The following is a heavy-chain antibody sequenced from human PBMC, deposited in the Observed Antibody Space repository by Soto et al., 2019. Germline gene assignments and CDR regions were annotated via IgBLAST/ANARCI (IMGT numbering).Heavy chain of an antibody. Sequence: SETLSLTCAVYGGSFSGYYWSWSRQPPGKGLEWIGEINHSGSPNYNPSLKIRVTISVDTSKTQFSLKLSSVTAADMAVYYGARAYFDYWGQGTLVTVSS. V-gene: IGHV4-34*01. J-gene: IGHJ4*02. CDR3: ARAYFDY. CDR1: GGSFSGYY. CDR2: INHSGSP.